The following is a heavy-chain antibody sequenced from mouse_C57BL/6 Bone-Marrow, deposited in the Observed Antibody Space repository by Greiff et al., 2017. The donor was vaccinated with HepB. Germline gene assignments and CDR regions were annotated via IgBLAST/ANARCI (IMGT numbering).Heavy chain of an antibody. CDR2: INPSSGYT. J-gene: IGHJ4*01. CDR1: GYTFTSYW. D-gene: IGHD3-2*02. Sequence: VQLQQSGAELAKPGASVKLSCKASGYTFTSYWMHWVKQRPGQGLEWIGYINPSSGYTKYNQKFKDKATLTADKSSSTAYMQLSSLTYEDSAVYYCARWQLRPLGAMDYWGQGTSVTVSS. V-gene: IGHV1-7*01. CDR3: ARWQLRPLGAMDY.